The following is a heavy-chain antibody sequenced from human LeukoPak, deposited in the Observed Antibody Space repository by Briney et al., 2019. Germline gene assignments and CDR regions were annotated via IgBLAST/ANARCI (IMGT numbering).Heavy chain of an antibody. D-gene: IGHD2-15*01. Sequence: SETLSLTCTVSGYSISSGYYWGWIRQPPGKGLEWIGSIYHSGRTFYNPSLKSRVTISVDKSKNQFSLKLSSVTAADTAVYYCARASQDCSGGSCYSDFDYWGQGTLVTVSS. J-gene: IGHJ4*02. V-gene: IGHV4-38-2*02. CDR1: GYSISSGYY. CDR3: ARASQDCSGGSCYSDFDY. CDR2: IYHSGRT.